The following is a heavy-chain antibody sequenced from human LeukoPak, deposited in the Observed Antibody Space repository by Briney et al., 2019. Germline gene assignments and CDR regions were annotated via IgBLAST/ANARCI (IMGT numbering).Heavy chain of an antibody. D-gene: IGHD4-23*01. CDR3: ARDDNRRKGTTVVTRHAFDI. Sequence: PGGSLRLSCTASGFTFDDYAMHWARQPPGKGLEWVAGISWNSGNIDYADSLKGRFTISRDNAKNSLYLQMNSLRAEDTAVYYCARDDNRRKGTTVVTRHAFDIWGQGTMVTVSS. CDR1: GFTFDDYA. V-gene: IGHV3-9*01. J-gene: IGHJ3*02. CDR2: ISWNSGNI.